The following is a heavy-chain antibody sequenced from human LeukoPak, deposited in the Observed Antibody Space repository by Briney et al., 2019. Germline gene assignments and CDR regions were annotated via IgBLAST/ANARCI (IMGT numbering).Heavy chain of an antibody. J-gene: IGHJ6*03. Sequence: ASVKVSCKASGYTFTGYYMHWVRQAPGQGLEWMGRINPNSGGTNYAQKFQGRVTMTRDTSISTAYMELSRLRSDDTAVYYCARHFPAVAGKAPLYYYYYYMDVWGKGTTVTVSS. D-gene: IGHD6-19*01. V-gene: IGHV1-2*06. CDR1: GYTFTGYY. CDR2: INPNSGGT. CDR3: ARHFPAVAGKAPLYYYYYYMDV.